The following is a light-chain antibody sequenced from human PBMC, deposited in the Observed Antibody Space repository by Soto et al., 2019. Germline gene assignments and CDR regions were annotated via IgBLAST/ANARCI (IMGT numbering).Light chain of an antibody. J-gene: IGKJ4*01. V-gene: IGKV1-39*02. CDR1: ETISHF. CDR3: QQYKYWPLA. Sequence: DIQMTQSPSLLSASVGDRVTITCRASETISHFLNWYQQKPGKAPKLLIYDASSLQSGVPSRFSGSGSGADFTLTISSLQPEDFAIYYCQQYKYWPLAFGGGTRVEIK. CDR2: DAS.